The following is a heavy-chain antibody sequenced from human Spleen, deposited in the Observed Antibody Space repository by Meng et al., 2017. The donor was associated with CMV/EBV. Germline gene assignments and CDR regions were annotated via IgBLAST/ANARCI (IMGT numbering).Heavy chain of an antibody. D-gene: IGHD2-2*02. CDR2: IYYSGST. Sequence: SETLSLTCTVSGDSISSSSYYWGWIRQPPGKGLEWIGNIYYSGSTNYNPSLKSRVTISVDTSKNQFSLKVSSVTAADTAVYYCASFHCSSSNCYTKNYDMDVWGQGTTVTVSS. V-gene: IGHV4-39*07. J-gene: IGHJ6*02. CDR1: GDSISSSSYY. CDR3: ASFHCSSSNCYTKNYDMDV.